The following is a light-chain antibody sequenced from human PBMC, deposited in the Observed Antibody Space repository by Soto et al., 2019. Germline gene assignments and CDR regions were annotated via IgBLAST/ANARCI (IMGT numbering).Light chain of an antibody. V-gene: IGLV2-14*01. Sequence: QSVLTQPASMSGSPEQSITTSCTGTSSDVDGYNYVSWYQQHPGKAPKLMIDDFSNRRPGVFNRFSRSKSGITASLTISGLQAEDVADYYCSSYTSSSTYVFGTGTKVTVL. J-gene: IGLJ1*01. CDR2: DFS. CDR1: SSDVDGYNY. CDR3: SSYTSSSTYV.